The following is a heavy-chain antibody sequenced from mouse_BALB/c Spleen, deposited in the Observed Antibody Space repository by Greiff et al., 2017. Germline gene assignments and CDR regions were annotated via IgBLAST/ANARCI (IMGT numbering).Heavy chain of an antibody. CDR1: GFTFSSYG. CDR2: ISSGGSYT. D-gene: IGHD2-4*01. J-gene: IGHJ3*01. Sequence: EVKLQESGGDLVKPGGSLKLSCAASGFTFSSYGMSWVRQTPDKRLEWVATISSGGSYTYYPDSVKGRFTISRDNAKNTLYLQMSSLKSEDTAMYYCARREITTTGAWFAYWGQGTLVTVSA. CDR3: ARREITTTGAWFAY. V-gene: IGHV5-6*02.